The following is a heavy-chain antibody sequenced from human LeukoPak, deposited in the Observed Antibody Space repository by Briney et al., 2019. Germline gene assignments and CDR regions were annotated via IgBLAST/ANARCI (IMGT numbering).Heavy chain of an antibody. D-gene: IGHD6-19*01. CDR2: IYYSGST. V-gene: IGHV4-59*12. CDR1: GGSISSYY. CDR3: ARADRRSGWTFDY. J-gene: IGHJ4*02. Sequence: PSETLSLTCAVSGGSISSYYWSWIRQPPGKGLEWIGYIYYSGSTYYNPSLKSRVTISVDRSKNQFSLKLSSVTAADTAVYYCARADRRSGWTFDYWGQGTLVTVSS.